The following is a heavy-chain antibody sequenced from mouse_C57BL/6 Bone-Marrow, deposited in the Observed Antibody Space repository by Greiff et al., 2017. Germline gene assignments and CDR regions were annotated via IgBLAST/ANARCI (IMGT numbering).Heavy chain of an antibody. CDR1: GYSFTDYN. D-gene: IGHD1-1*01. J-gene: IGHJ3*01. V-gene: IGHV1-39*01. Sequence: EVKLQQSGPELVKPGASVKISCKASGYSFTDYNMNWVKQSNGKSLEWIGVINPNYGTTSYNQKFKGKATLTVDQSSSTAYMQLNSLTSEDSAVYYCAREGPYGSSPAWFAYWGQGTLVTVSA. CDR3: AREGPYGSSPAWFAY. CDR2: INPNYGTT.